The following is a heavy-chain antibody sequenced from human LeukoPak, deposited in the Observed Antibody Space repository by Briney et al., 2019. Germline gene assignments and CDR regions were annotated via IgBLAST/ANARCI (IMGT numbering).Heavy chain of an antibody. Sequence: SQTLSLTCTVSGGSISSGSYYWSWIRQPAGKGLEWVGRIYTSGSTNYNPSLKSRVTISVDTSKNQFSLKLSSVTAADTAVYYCATASPPSSGSAFDYWGQGTLVTVSS. CDR2: IYTSGST. CDR1: GGSISSGSYY. CDR3: ATASPPSSGSAFDY. V-gene: IGHV4-61*02. J-gene: IGHJ4*02. D-gene: IGHD3-22*01.